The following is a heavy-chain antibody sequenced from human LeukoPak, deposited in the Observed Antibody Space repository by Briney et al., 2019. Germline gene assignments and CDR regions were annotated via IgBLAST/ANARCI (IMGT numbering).Heavy chain of an antibody. CDR1: GGSISVYY. J-gene: IGHJ4*02. CDR3: ATMVRGTHMYYFDY. V-gene: IGHV4-59*01. D-gene: IGHD3-10*01. CDR2: IYYSGST. Sequence: PSETLSLTCTVSGGSISVYYWSWIRQPPGKGLEWIGYIYYSGSTHYNPSLKSRVTISVDTSKKQFSLKLSSVTAADTAVYYCATMVRGTHMYYFDYWGQGTLVTVSS.